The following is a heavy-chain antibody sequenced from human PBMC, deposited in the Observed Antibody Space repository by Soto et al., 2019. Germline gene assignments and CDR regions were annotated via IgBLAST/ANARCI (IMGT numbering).Heavy chain of an antibody. CDR3: ARIRILKPHYYYYYGMDV. CDR2: MNPNSGNT. Sequence: QVQLVQSGAEVKKPGASVKVSCKASGYTFTSYDINWVRQATGQGLEWMGWMNPNSGNTSYAQKFQGRVTMTRNTSISTAYMELSSLRSEDTAVYYCARIRILKPHYYYYYGMDVWGQGTTVTVSS. V-gene: IGHV1-8*01. CDR1: GYTFTSYD. J-gene: IGHJ6*02. D-gene: IGHD2-15*01.